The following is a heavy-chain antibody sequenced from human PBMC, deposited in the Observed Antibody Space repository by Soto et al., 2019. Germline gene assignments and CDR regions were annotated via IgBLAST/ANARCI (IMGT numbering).Heavy chain of an antibody. CDR1: GFSLSTIGVG. J-gene: IGHJ6*04. V-gene: IGHV2-5*01. CDR3: AHRGWYSDGMEV. D-gene: IGHD6-19*01. Sequence: SGPTLVNPTQTLTLTCTFSGFSLSTIGVGVGWIRQPPGKALEWLALIYWNDDKRYSPSLKSRLTITKDTSKNQVVLTMTNLDTLETDTRSCAHRGWYSDGMEVCGKWTTVNVPQ. CDR2: IYWNDDK.